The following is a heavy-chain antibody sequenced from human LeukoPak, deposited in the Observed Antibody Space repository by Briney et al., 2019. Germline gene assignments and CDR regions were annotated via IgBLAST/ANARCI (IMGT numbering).Heavy chain of an antibody. CDR1: GFIFSSYG. CDR3: AKDYVGDCSGGSCSYFDY. CDR2: ISGSGGRT. V-gene: IGHV3-23*01. J-gene: IGHJ4*02. Sequence: GGSLRLSRAASGFIFSSYGMSWVRQAPGKGLEWVSSISGSGGRTYYADSVKGRLSVSRDNSKEMLYLQLNSLRAEDTAIYYCAKDYVGDCSGGSCSYFDYWGQGALVTVSS. D-gene: IGHD2-15*01.